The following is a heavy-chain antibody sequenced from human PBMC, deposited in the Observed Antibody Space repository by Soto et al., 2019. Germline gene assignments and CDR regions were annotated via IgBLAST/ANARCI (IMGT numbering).Heavy chain of an antibody. D-gene: IGHD3-22*01. J-gene: IGHJ4*02. CDR2: IYYSGST. V-gene: IGHV4-31*03. CDR1: GGSISSGGYY. CDR3: ARELVYYDSREYYFDY. Sequence: QVQLQESGPGLVKPSQTLSLTCTVSGGSISSGGYYWSWIRQHPGKGLEWIGYIYYSGSTYYNPSLNSRVTISVDTSKNQLSLKLSSVTAADTAVYYCARELVYYDSREYYFDYWGQGTLVTVSS.